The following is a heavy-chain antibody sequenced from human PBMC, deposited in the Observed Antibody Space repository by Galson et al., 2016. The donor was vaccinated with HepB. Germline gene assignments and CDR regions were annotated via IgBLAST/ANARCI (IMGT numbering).Heavy chain of an antibody. Sequence: SLRLSCAASGFTFRTYWMHWVRQAPGRGLVRVSRINSDGSSTGFADSVKGRFTISRDNAKNTLYLQMNSLRAEDTAVYYCARDQTRRGPTTFDNWGQGTLVTVPS. J-gene: IGHJ4*02. V-gene: IGHV3-74*01. CDR3: ARDQTRRGPTTFDN. CDR1: GFTFRTYW. CDR2: INSDGSST. D-gene: IGHD1-26*01.